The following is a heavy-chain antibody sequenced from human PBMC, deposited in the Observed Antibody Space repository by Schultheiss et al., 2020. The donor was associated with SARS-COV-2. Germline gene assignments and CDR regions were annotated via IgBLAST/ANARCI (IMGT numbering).Heavy chain of an antibody. Sequence: SETLSLTCTVSGGSISSYYWSWIRQPPGKGLEWIGEINHSGSTNYNPSLKSRVTISVDTSKNQFSLKLSSVTAADTAVYYCATDSSGWNYYYYYYMDVWGKGTTVTVSS. CDR1: GGSISSYY. CDR2: INHSGST. V-gene: IGHV4-59*01. D-gene: IGHD6-19*01. J-gene: IGHJ6*03. CDR3: ATDSSGWNYYYYYYMDV.